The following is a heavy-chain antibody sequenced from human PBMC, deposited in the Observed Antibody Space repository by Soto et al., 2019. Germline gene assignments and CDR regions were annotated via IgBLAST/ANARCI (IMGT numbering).Heavy chain of an antibody. CDR3: ARRPESIDY. V-gene: IGHV4-30-2*01. CDR2: ISDSGST. CDR1: GGSISSGGYS. J-gene: IGHJ4*02. Sequence: TLSLTCAVSGGSISSGGYSWSWIRQPPGKGLEWIGYISDSGSTYYNPSLKSRVTISIDRSKNQFSLKLSSVTAPDPAVYYCARRPESIDYWGQGTLVTVSS. D-gene: IGHD2-2*01.